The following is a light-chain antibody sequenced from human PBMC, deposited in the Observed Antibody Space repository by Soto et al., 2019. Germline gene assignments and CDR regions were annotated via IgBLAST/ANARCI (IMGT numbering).Light chain of an antibody. CDR2: EVS. CDR1: ISDVGGYDY. J-gene: IGLJ1*01. V-gene: IGLV2-14*01. Sequence: HSVLTQPSSVSGSPGQSITISCTGTISDVGGYDYVSWYQHHPGKAPKLTIYEVSNRPSGVSNRFSGSKSGNTASLTISGLQAEDEAEYYCSSYTSSSTDVFRTGTKVTVL. CDR3: SSYTSSSTDV.